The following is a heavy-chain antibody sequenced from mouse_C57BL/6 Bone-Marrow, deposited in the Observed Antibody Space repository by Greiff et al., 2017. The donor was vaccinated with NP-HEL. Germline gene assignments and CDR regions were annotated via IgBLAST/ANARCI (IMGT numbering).Heavy chain of an antibody. CDR2: ISNGGGST. CDR3: ARRRYGSLDY. CDR1: GFTFSDYY. Sequence: EVKVVESGGGLVQPGGSLKLSCAASGFTFSDYYMYWVRQTPEKRLEWVAYISNGGGSTYYPDTVKGRFTISRDNAKNTLYLQMSRLKSEDTAMYYCARRRYGSLDYWGQGTTLTVSS. J-gene: IGHJ2*01. V-gene: IGHV5-12*01. D-gene: IGHD1-1*01.